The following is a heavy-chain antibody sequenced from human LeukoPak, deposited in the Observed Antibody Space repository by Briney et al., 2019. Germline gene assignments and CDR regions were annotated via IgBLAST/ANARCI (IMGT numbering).Heavy chain of an antibody. CDR3: AGGTEWELERRVDY. CDR2: IYTSGST. Sequence: SQTLSLTCTVSGGSISGGSYYWSWIRQPAGKGLEWIGRIYTSGSTNYNPSLKSRVTISVDTSKNQFSLKQSSVTAADTAVYYCAGGTEWELERRVDYWGQGTLVTVSS. D-gene: IGHD1-26*01. CDR1: GGSISGGSYY. V-gene: IGHV4-61*02. J-gene: IGHJ4*02.